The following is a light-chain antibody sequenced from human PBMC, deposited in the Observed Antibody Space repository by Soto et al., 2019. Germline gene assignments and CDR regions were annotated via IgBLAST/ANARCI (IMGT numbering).Light chain of an antibody. J-gene: IGKJ1*01. CDR3: MQALQTPRT. Sequence: DSVMTQSPLSLPVTPGEPASISCTSRQSILHSNGYNYLDWYLQKPGQSPQLLIYLGSNRASGVPDWFSGSGSGTDFTLKISRGEAEDVGVYYCMQALQTPRTFGQGTKVEIK. CDR2: LGS. CDR1: QSILHSNGYNY. V-gene: IGKV2-28*01.